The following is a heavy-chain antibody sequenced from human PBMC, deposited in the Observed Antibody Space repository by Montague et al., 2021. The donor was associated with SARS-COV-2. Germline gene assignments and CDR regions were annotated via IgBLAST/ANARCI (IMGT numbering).Heavy chain of an antibody. CDR2: INHSGST. D-gene: IGHD6-25*01. CDR1: DGSFSNFY. V-gene: IGHV4-34*01. Sequence: SETLSLTCAVFDGSFSNFYWSWIRQPPGKGLEWIGEINHSGSTYYNPSLKSRVTISVDTSKNQFSLKLNSVTAADAAVYYCASGDDNGNGYLDFWGQGTTVTVSS. J-gene: IGHJ6*02. CDR3: ASGDDNGNGYLDF.